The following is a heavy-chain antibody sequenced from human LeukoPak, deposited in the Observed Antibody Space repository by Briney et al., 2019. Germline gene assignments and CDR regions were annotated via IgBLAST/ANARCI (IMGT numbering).Heavy chain of an antibody. Sequence: GGSLRLSCAASGFTFSSCGFNWVRQAPGKGLEWGSSIDPTGTDRYYAGSVWGRFTISRDNDKNSMYLQTDSLRDEDTAVYYCATETIGRHYDYWGQGTLLTVSS. CDR2: IDPTGTDR. J-gene: IGHJ4*02. D-gene: IGHD1-14*01. V-gene: IGHV3-21*01. CDR1: GFTFSSCG. CDR3: ATETIGRHYDY.